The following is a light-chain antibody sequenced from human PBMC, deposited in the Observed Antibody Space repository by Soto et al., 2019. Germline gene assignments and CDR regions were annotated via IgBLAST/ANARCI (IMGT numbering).Light chain of an antibody. V-gene: IGLV1-40*01. Sequence: QLVLTQPPSVSGAPGQTVTISCTGSDSNIGAGYDVHWYQQLPGTAPKLLIYGNTNRPSGVPDRFSGSKSGTSASLAITGLQAEDEADYYCQSYDSSLSGYVFGTGTKVTVL. CDR3: QSYDSSLSGYV. J-gene: IGLJ1*01. CDR2: GNT. CDR1: DSNIGAGYD.